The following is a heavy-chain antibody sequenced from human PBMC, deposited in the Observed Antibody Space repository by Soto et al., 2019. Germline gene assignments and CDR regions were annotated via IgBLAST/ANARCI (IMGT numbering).Heavy chain of an antibody. CDR3: ARAISGYVT. D-gene: IGHD5-12*01. V-gene: IGHV1-3*01. Sequence: QVQLVQSGAEMKKPGASVKLSCKTSGINYNTYAIHWVRQAPGQGLEWMGWINAGNGDTRYSQNFQGRVTLTRDTSACIVYMDLDSLKSADTGVYFCARAISGYVTWGQGALVTVSS. J-gene: IGHJ4*02. CDR1: GINYNTYA. CDR2: INAGNGDT.